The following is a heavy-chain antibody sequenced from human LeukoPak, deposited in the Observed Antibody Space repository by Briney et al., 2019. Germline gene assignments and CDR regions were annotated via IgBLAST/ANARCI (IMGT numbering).Heavy chain of an antibody. Sequence: SETLSLTCTVSGGSISSYFWSWIRQPPGKELEWIGYIYYSGSTNYNPSLKSRVAISIDTSKNQFSLKLTSATAADTAVYYCASSLTSTTYAFDIWAKGQWSPSLQ. V-gene: IGHV4-59*01. J-gene: IGHJ3*02. CDR1: GGSISSYF. CDR3: ASSLTSTTYAFDI. CDR2: IYYSGST. D-gene: IGHD2-2*01.